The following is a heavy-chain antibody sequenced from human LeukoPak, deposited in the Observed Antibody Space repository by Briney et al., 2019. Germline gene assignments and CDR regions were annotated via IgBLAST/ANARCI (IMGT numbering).Heavy chain of an antibody. D-gene: IGHD6-13*01. Sequence: GGSLRLSCAASGFTFSSYAMSWVRQAPGKGLEWVSAISGSGGSTYYADSVKGRFTISRDNSKNTPYLQMNSLRAEDTAVYYCAKDPSSSWYRYFDYWGQGTLVTVSS. J-gene: IGHJ4*02. CDR1: GFTFSSYA. CDR2: ISGSGGST. CDR3: AKDPSSSWYRYFDY. V-gene: IGHV3-23*01.